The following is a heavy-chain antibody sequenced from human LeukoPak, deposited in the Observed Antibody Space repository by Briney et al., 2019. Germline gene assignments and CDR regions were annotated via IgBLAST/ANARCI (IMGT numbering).Heavy chain of an antibody. CDR1: GFIVSNNY. J-gene: IGHJ3*02. CDR2: ISSSSSYT. Sequence: PGGSLRLSCAASGFIVSNNYMNWVRQAPGKGLEWVSYISSSSSYTNYADSAKGRFTISRDNAKNSLYLQMNSLRAEDTAVYYCARDDKWDLDYGDSLPNAFDIWGQGTMVTVSS. V-gene: IGHV3-11*05. D-gene: IGHD4-17*01. CDR3: ARDDKWDLDYGDSLPNAFDI.